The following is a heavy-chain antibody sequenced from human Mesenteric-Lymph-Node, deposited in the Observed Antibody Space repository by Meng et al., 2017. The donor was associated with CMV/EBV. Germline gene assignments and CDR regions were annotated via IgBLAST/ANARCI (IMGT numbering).Heavy chain of an antibody. D-gene: IGHD2-2*01. CDR1: GFTFSNAW. J-gene: IGHJ6*02. V-gene: IGHV3-23*03. Sequence: GGSLRLSCAASGFTFSNAWMTWVRQTPEKGLEWVSYIYSDGRTTFYADSVKGRFTISRDNFRSEVYLQMNSLRAEDTALYYCARDRASAKIVVVPAGNAYYYYGMDVWGQGTTVTVSS. CDR3: ARDRASAKIVVVPAGNAYYYYGMDV. CDR2: IYSDGRTT.